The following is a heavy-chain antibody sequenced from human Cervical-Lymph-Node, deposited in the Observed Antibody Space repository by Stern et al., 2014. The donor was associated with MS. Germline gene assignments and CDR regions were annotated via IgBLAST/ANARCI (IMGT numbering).Heavy chain of an antibody. CDR2: IFYSGTT. CDR3: ARQGSAWSLDY. J-gene: IGHJ4*02. CDR1: GDSISSSY. D-gene: IGHD6-19*01. V-gene: IGHV4-59*08. Sequence: QVQLQESGPGLVKPSETLSLTCTVSGDSISSSYWNWIRQPPGKGLEWIGYIFYSGTTNYNPSLKSRVTISVDTSKNQFSLNLNSVTAADTAVYYCARQGSAWSLDYWGQGTLVTVSS.